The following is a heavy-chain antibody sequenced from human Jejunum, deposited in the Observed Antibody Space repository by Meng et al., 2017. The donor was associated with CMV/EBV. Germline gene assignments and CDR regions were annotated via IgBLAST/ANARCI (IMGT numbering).Heavy chain of an antibody. V-gene: IGHV3-7*01. CDR2: IKEDGTEK. J-gene: IGHJ4*02. CDR3: ARQAGTY. Sequence: TCAGSGFTFSNYWMSWVRQAPGKGLECVANIKEDGTEKYYVDSVKGRFTISRDNAKNSLYLQMNSLRAEDTAVYYCARQAGTYWGQGTLGTVSS. CDR1: GFTFSNYW. D-gene: IGHD6-13*01.